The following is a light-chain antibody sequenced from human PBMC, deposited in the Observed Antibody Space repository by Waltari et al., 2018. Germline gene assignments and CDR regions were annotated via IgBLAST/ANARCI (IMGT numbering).Light chain of an antibody. V-gene: IGLV1-47*02. CDR2: RDN. Sequence: QSVLTQPPSASGTPGQRVSISCSGSPSNIGINYVHWYQQFPGAAPNLLIYRDNERPSGVPDRLSGSKSGTSASLASSGLRSEDEADYFCAAWDDSLSTWVFGGGTKLTVL. CDR3: AAWDDSLSTWV. CDR1: PSNIGINY. J-gene: IGLJ3*02.